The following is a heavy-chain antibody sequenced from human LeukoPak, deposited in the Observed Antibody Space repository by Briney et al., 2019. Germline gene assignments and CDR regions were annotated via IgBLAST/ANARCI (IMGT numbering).Heavy chain of an antibody. J-gene: IGHJ5*02. CDR1: GYSFTHYY. Sequence: GESLKISCKTSGYSFTHYYIGWVRQMPGKGLEWMGIIFPGDSDTRYSPSLQGQVTISADKAITTAYLQWSSLKASDTAMYYCAGRYYDYVWGSYRSPTGFDPWGQGTLVTVSS. D-gene: IGHD3-16*02. V-gene: IGHV5-51*01. CDR2: IFPGDSDT. CDR3: AGRYYDYVWGSYRSPTGFDP.